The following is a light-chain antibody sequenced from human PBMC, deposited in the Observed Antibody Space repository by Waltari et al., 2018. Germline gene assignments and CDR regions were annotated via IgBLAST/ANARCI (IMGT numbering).Light chain of an antibody. CDR1: QSVSSN. CDR3: QQYNNWPPKT. Sequence: EIVMTQSPATLSVSPGERATLSCRARQSVSSNLAWYQQKPGQAPRLRIYGASTRATGIPARFSGIGSGTEFTLTISSMQSEDFAVYYCQQYNNWPPKTFGQGTKVEIK. V-gene: IGKV3-15*01. CDR2: GAS. J-gene: IGKJ1*01.